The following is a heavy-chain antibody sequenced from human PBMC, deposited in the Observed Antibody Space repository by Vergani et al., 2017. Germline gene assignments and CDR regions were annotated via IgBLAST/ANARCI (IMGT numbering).Heavy chain of an antibody. CDR1: GGSFSGYY. CDR3: AKDGKIVVVPAASRLDY. D-gene: IGHD2-2*01. CDR2: INHSGST. V-gene: IGHV4-34*01. J-gene: IGHJ4*02. Sequence: QVQLQQWGAGLLKPSETLSLTCAVYGGSFSGYYWSWIRQPPGKGLEWIGEINHSGSTNYNPSLKSRVTISVDTSKNQFSLKLSSVTAADTAVYYCAKDGKIVVVPAASRLDYWGQGTLVTVSS.